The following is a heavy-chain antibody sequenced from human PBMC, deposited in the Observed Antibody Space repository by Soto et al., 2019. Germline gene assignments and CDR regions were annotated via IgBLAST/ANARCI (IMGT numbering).Heavy chain of an antibody. Sequence: QVQLVQSGAEVKKPGSSVKVSCTASGGTFSSYAISWVRQAPGQGLEWMGGIIPIFGTANYAQKFQGRVTITADESTSTAYMELSSLRSEDTAVYYCARSHYDYVWGSYRLDAFDIWGQGTMVTVSS. J-gene: IGHJ3*02. V-gene: IGHV1-69*01. D-gene: IGHD3-16*02. CDR1: GGTFSSYA. CDR2: IIPIFGTA. CDR3: ARSHYDYVWGSYRLDAFDI.